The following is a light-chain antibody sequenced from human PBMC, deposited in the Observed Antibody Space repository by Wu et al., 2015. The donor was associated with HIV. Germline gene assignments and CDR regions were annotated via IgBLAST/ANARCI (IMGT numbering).Light chain of an antibody. CDR3: QQYGSSLFT. J-gene: IGKJ3*01. CDR2: GAS. CDR1: QSVSSY. Sequence: EIVLTQSPATLSLSPGERATLSCRASQSVSSYLAWYQQKPGQAPRLLIYGASSRATGIPDRFSGSGSGTDFTLTISRLEPEDFAVYYCQQYGSSLFTFGPGTKVDIE. V-gene: IGKV3-20*01.